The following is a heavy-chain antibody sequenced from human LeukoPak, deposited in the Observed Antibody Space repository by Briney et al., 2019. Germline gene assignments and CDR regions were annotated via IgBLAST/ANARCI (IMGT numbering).Heavy chain of an antibody. J-gene: IGHJ4*02. CDR2: IYYSGST. CDR1: GGSISSGDYY. CDR3: ARDESYWGEQDY. D-gene: IGHD7-27*01. V-gene: IGHV4-30-4*01. Sequence: PSETLSPTCTVSGGSISSGDYYWSWIRQPPGKGLEWIGYIYYSGSTYYNPSLKSRVTISVDTSKNQFSLKLSSVTAADTAVYYCARDESYWGEQDYWGQGTLVTVSS.